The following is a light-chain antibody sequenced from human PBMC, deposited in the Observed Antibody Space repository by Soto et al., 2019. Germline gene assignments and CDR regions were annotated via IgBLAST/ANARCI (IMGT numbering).Light chain of an antibody. J-gene: IGLJ2*01. Sequence: QSVLTQPPSVSGAPGQRVTISCTGSSSNIGAGYDVHWYQQLPGTAPKLLIYGNSNRPSGVPDRFSGSKSGTSASLAITGLQAEDEAYYYCQSYDSSLSVDVVFGGGTKLTVL. CDR1: SSNIGAGYD. CDR2: GNS. CDR3: QSYDSSLSVDVV. V-gene: IGLV1-40*01.